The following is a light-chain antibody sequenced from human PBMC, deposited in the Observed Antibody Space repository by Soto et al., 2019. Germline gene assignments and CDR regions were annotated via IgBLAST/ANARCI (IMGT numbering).Light chain of an antibody. CDR3: QQYSNWPPIT. V-gene: IGKV3-15*01. CDR2: DTS. J-gene: IGKJ5*01. CDR1: QSVSIH. Sequence: ETVMTQSPGTLSVSLGERATLSCRASQSVSIHLAWYQQKPGQAPRLLIYDTSTRATGIPARFSGSGSGTEFTLTISSLQSEDFAVYHCQQYSNWPPITFGQGTLLEI.